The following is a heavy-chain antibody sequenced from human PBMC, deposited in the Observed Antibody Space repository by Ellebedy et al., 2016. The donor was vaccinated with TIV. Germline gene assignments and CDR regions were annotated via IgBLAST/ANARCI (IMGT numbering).Heavy chain of an antibody. J-gene: IGHJ5*02. Sequence: PGGSLRLSCAASGFTFSSYAMSWVRQAPGKGLEWVSLISSTGGNTYYTESVKGRFTISRDNSKNTVYLQMSSLRAEDAAVYYCARGDSTNWYDRWGQGTLFTVSS. D-gene: IGHD6-13*01. V-gene: IGHV3-23*01. CDR2: ISSTGGNT. CDR3: ARGDSTNWYDR. CDR1: GFTFSSYA.